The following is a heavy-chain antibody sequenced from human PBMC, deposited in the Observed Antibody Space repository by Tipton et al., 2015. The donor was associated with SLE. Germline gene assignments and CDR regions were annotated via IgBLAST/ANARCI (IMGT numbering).Heavy chain of an antibody. CDR2: IYYSGST. CDR3: ARGGYSGYEYFDY. D-gene: IGHD5-12*01. CDR1: GGSISSGDYY. Sequence: TLSLTCTVSGGSISSGDYYWSWIRQPPGKGLEWIGYIYYSGSTYYNPSLKSRVTISADTSKNQFSLKLSSVTAADTAVYYCARGGYSGYEYFDYWGQGTLVTVSS. J-gene: IGHJ4*02. V-gene: IGHV4-30-4*01.